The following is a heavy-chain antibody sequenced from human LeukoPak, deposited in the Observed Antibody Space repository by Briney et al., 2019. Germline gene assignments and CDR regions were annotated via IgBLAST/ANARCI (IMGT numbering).Heavy chain of an antibody. V-gene: IGHV3-33*01. D-gene: IGHD6-19*01. CDR1: GFTFSSYG. CDR2: IWYDGSNK. CDR3: AREGRQWLVYYFDY. J-gene: IGHJ4*02. Sequence: GGSLRLSCAASGFTFSSYGMHRVRQAPGKGLEWVAVIWYDGSNKYNADSVKGRFTISRDNSKNTLYLQMNSLRAEDTAVYYCAREGRQWLVYYFDYWGQGTLVTVSS.